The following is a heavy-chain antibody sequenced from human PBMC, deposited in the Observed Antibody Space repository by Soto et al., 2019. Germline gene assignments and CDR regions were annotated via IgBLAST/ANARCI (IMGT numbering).Heavy chain of an antibody. J-gene: IGHJ6*02. D-gene: IGHD6-6*01. CDR1: SDSMNSGGYY. CDR2: IYSNGDT. V-gene: IGHV4-31*03. CDR3: ARRGGSSPGYYYYAMDV. Sequence: ASETLSLTCSVSSDSMNSGGYYWSWIRQHPGKGLEWIGYIYSNGDTYYNPSLKSRVTISVDTSKNQFSLNLTSVTAADTAVYYCARRGGSSPGYYYYAMDVWGQGTTVTVSS.